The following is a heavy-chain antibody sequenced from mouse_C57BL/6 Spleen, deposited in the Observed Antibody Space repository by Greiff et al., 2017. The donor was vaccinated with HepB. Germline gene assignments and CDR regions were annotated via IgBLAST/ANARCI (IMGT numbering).Heavy chain of an antibody. J-gene: IGHJ3*01. CDR1: GFTFSDYG. CDR2: ISSGSSTI. CDR3: ARTYYYGSNPAWFAY. V-gene: IGHV5-17*01. Sequence: EVQLQQSGGGLVKPGGSLKLSCAASGFTFSDYGMHWVRQAPEKGLEWVAYISSGSSTIYYADTVKGRFTISRDNAKNTLFLQMTSLRSEDTTMYYCARTYYYGSNPAWFAYWGQGTLVTVSA. D-gene: IGHD1-1*01.